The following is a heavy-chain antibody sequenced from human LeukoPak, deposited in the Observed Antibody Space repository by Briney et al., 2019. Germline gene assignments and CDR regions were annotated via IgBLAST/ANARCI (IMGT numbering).Heavy chain of an antibody. CDR1: GFTFSSYA. Sequence: GGSLRLSCAASGFTFSSYAMSRVRQAPGKGLEWVSAISGSGGSTYYADSVKGRFTISRDNSKNTLYLQMNSLRAEDTAVYYCAKVSDNYYGSGSYFKPPNKVLDYWGQGTPVTVSS. J-gene: IGHJ4*02. CDR3: AKVSDNYYGSGSYFKPPNKVLDY. CDR2: ISGSGGST. V-gene: IGHV3-23*01. D-gene: IGHD3-10*01.